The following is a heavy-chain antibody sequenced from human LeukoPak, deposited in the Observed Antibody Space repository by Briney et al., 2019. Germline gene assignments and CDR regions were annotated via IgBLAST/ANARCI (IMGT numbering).Heavy chain of an antibody. CDR1: GGTFSSYA. D-gene: IGHD3-10*01. V-gene: IGHV1-8*02. Sequence: ASVKVSCKASGGTFSSYAISWVRQATGQGLEWMGWMNPNSGNTGYAQKFQGRVTMTRNTSISTAYMELSSLRSEDTAVYYCARAPITQNFDYWGQGTLVTVSS. J-gene: IGHJ4*02. CDR2: MNPNSGNT. CDR3: ARAPITQNFDY.